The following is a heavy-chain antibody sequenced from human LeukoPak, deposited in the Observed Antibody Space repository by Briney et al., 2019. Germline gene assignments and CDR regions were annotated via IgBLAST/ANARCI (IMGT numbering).Heavy chain of an antibody. CDR1: GLSFSRHG. V-gene: IGHV3-23*01. CDR3: AKDRAYSSHWFPFDY. CDR2: ISGSCGST. J-gene: IGHJ4*02. D-gene: IGHD6-19*01. Sequence: GGSLRLSCAPSGLSFSRHGVGWVRQPRGGGLEWVSVISGSCGSTYYADSVKGRFTISRVNSKSTLSLQMTSLRAEGPAVNYCAKDRAYSSHWFPFDYWGQGTLVTVS.